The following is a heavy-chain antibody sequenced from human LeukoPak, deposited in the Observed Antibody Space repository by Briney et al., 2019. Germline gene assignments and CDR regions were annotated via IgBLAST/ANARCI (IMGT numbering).Heavy chain of an antibody. J-gene: IGHJ4*02. D-gene: IGHD4-17*01. Sequence: GGSLRLSCAASGFTVSTNYMSWVRQAPGKGLEWVSVIYSGGSTYYADSVKGRFTISRHNSENTLYLQMNSLRAEDTAVYYCARGMTNPIDYWGQGTLVTVSS. V-gene: IGHV3-53*04. CDR1: GFTVSTNY. CDR2: IYSGGST. CDR3: ARGMTNPIDY.